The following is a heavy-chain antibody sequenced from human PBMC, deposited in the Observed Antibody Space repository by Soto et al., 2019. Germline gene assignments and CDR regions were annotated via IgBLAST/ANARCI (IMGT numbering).Heavy chain of an antibody. CDR3: ARDPEGMVDTSTFDY. V-gene: IGHV3-30-3*01. J-gene: IGHJ4*02. Sequence: QVQLVESGGGVVQPGRSLRLSCAASGFTFSSYAMHWVRQAPGKGLEWVAVISYDGSNKYYADSVKDRFTISRDNSKNTLYLQMNSLRAEDTAVYYCARDPEGMVDTSTFDYWGQGTLVTVSS. CDR2: ISYDGSNK. D-gene: IGHD5-18*01. CDR1: GFTFSSYA.